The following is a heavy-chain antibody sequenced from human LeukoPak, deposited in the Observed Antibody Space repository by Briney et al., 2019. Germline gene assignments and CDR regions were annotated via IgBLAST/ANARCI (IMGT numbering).Heavy chain of an antibody. CDR2: IYYSGST. D-gene: IGHD6-13*01. CDR3: ARRSSSWSFDY. Sequence: PSETLSLTCTVSGGSISSYCWSWIRQPPGKGLEWIGYIYYSGSTNYNPSLKSRVTISVDTSKNQFSLKLSSVTAADTAVYYCARRSSSWSFDYWGQGTLVTVSS. V-gene: IGHV4-59*08. CDR1: GGSISSYC. J-gene: IGHJ4*02.